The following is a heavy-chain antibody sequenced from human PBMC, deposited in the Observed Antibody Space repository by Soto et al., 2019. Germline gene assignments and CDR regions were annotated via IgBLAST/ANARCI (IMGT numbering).Heavy chain of an antibody. Sequence: SETLSLTCTVSGGSISSGGYYWSWIRQHPGKGLEWIGYIYYSGSTYYNPSLKSRVTISVDTSKNQFSLKLSSVTAADTAVYYCARDSLAMIANYGMDVWGQGTTVTVSS. V-gene: IGHV4-31*03. CDR2: IYYSGST. CDR3: ARDSLAMIANYGMDV. CDR1: GGSISSGGYY. J-gene: IGHJ6*02. D-gene: IGHD3-22*01.